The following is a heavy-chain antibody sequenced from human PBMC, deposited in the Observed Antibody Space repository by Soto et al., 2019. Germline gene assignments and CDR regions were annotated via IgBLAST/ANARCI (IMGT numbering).Heavy chain of an antibody. CDR2: IIPIFGTA. D-gene: IGHD3-3*01. CDR1: GGTFSSYA. J-gene: IGHJ6*02. V-gene: IGHV1-69*06. CDR3: ARDRRITIFGGVIMSHYYGMDV. Sequence: SVKVSCKASGGTFSSYAISWVRQAPGQGLEWMGGIIPIFGTANYAQKFQGRVTITADKSTSTAYMELSSLRSEDTAVYYCARDRRITIFGGVIMSHYYGMDVWGQGTTVTV.